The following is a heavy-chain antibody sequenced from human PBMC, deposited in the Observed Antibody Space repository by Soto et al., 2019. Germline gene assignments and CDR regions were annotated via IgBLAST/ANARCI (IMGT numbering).Heavy chain of an antibody. CDR2: IYPGDSDT. J-gene: IGHJ6*02. D-gene: IGHD3-22*01. CDR1: GYSFTTYW. V-gene: IGHV5-51*01. Sequence: PGESLKISCKGSGYSFTTYWIAWVRQMPGKGLEWMGIIYPGDSDTTYSPSFQGQVTISADKSISAAYLQWSSLKASDTAMYYCARPATYYYDSSGHYKSREYYYGMDVWGQGTTVTVAS. CDR3: ARPATYYYDSSGHYKSREYYYGMDV.